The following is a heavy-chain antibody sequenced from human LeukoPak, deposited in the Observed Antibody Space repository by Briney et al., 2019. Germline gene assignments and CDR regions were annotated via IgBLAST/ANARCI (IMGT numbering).Heavy chain of an antibody. J-gene: IGHJ4*02. D-gene: IGHD1-26*01. Sequence: GSLRLSCAASGFTFSSYWMTWVRQAPGKGLEWVANMKQDGSEKYYVDSVRGRFTISRDSAKNSLYLQMNSLRAEDTAVYYCAREMVEVGASNWGQGALVTVSS. CDR1: GFTFSSYW. CDR3: AREMVEVGASN. CDR2: MKQDGSEK. V-gene: IGHV3-7*01.